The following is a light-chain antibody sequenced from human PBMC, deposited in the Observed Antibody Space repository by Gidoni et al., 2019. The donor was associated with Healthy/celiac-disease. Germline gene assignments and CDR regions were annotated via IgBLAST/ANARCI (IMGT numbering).Light chain of an antibody. V-gene: IGKV1-39*01. CDR3: QQSYSTPLT. J-gene: IGKJ4*01. CDR2: AAS. CDR1: QSISSY. Sequence: DIKITPSPSSLSASVGDRVTITCRASQSISSYLNWYQQTPEKAPKLLIYAASSLQSGVPSRFSGSGSGTDFTLTISSLQPEDFATYYCQQSYSTPLTFXGXTKVEIK.